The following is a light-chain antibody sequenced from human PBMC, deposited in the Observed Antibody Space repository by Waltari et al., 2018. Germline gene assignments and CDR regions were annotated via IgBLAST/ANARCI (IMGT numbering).Light chain of an antibody. CDR2: AAS. Sequence: DIQMTQSPSSLSASVGDRVTITCRASQSISSYLNWYQQKPGRATKLLIYAASSLQSGGPSRFSGSGSGTDFTLTISSLQPEDFATYYCQQSYSTPFTFGPGTKVDIK. CDR3: QQSYSTPFT. V-gene: IGKV1-39*01. J-gene: IGKJ3*01. CDR1: QSISSY.